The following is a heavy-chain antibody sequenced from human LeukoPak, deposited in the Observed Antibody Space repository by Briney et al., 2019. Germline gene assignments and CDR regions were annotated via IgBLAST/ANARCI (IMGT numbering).Heavy chain of an antibody. CDR2: ISRSGDGT. CDR3: AKDRDDYGDYAFDY. Sequence: GGSLRLSCAVSGFTFSTYAMSWVRQAPGKGLEWVSGISRSGDGTYYADSVKGRFTISRDNSKNTLYLQMNGLRAEDTAVYYCAKDRDDYGDYAFDYWGQGALVTVSS. V-gene: IGHV3-23*01. CDR1: GFTFSTYA. J-gene: IGHJ4*02. D-gene: IGHD4-17*01.